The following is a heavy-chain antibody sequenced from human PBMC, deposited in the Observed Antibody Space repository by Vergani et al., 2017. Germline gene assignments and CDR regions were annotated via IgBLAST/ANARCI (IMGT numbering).Heavy chain of an antibody. CDR1: GRSISSSNYY. D-gene: IGHD2-15*01. Sequence: QLQPQESGPGLVKPSETLSLTCTVSGRSISSSNYYWGWIRQPPGKGLEWIGTIYYSGSTYYNPSLKSRVTISVDTSKNQFSLKLSSVTAADTAVYYCARSRPYCTSGSCPAIWGQGTLVTVSS. CDR3: ARSRPYCTSGSCPAI. V-gene: IGHV4-39*01. CDR2: IYYSGST. J-gene: IGHJ4*02.